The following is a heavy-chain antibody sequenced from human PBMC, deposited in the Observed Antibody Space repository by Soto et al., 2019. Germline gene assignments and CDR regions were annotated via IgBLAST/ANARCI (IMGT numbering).Heavy chain of an antibody. CDR1: GYAFTSYG. J-gene: IGHJ4*02. CDR2: IAPHSGRT. CDR3: ARAATGSYHSAY. Sequence: VQLVQSGPEVKNPGASVRVSCVASGYAFTSYGVNWGRQAPGQGLEWMGWIAPHSGRTTYLPKFQGRVTMTADVSTNTADIELRSLKSDDTGIYFCARAATGSYHSAYWGQGTVVTVSS. V-gene: IGHV1-18*04. D-gene: IGHD3-10*01.